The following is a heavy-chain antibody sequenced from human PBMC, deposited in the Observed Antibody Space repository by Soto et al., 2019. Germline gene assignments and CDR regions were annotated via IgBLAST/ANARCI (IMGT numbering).Heavy chain of an antibody. Sequence: SETLSLTCTVSGGSMRRSSYYWGWIRQTPGTGLEWIASISYSGMTYYRHSLKGRVAISLDRSQNQFSLRLHSMTSAHTALSYCATSSYPLDTSGYHDLWGPGIKVTASS. CDR1: GGSMRRSSYY. CDR2: ISYSGMT. CDR3: ATSSYPLDTSGYHDL. V-gene: IGHV4-39*01. D-gene: IGHD3-22*01. J-gene: IGHJ5*02.